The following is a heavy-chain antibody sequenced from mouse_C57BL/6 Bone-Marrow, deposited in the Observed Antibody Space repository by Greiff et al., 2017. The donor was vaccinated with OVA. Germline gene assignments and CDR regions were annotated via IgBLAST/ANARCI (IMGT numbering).Heavy chain of an antibody. CDR3: ARDYYGSRYYYAMDY. J-gene: IGHJ4*01. D-gene: IGHD1-1*01. Sequence: EVKLVESGGGLVKPGGSLKLSCAASGFTFSDYGMHWVRQAPEKGLEWVAYISSGSSTIYYADTVKGRFTISRDNAKNTLFLQMTSLRSEDTAMYYCARDYYGSRYYYAMDYWGQGTSDTVSS. CDR1: GFTFSDYG. CDR2: ISSGSSTI. V-gene: IGHV5-17*01.